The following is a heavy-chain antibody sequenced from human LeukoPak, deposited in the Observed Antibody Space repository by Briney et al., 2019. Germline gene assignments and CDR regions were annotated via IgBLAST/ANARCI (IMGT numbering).Heavy chain of an antibody. J-gene: IGHJ4*02. D-gene: IGHD3-9*01. CDR3: AKGGDILTGYLDY. CDR2: ISGSRGST. V-gene: IGHV3-23*01. Sequence: GGSLRLSCAASGFTFSSYAMSWVRQAPGKGLEWVSAISGSRGSTYYADSVKGRFTISRDNPKNTLYLQMNSLRAEDTAVYYCAKGGDILTGYLDYWGQGTLVTVSS. CDR1: GFTFSSYA.